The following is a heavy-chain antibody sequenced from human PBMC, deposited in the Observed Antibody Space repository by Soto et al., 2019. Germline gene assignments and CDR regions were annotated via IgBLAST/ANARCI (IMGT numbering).Heavy chain of an antibody. CDR2: IYHSGST. CDR1: GGSISSSNW. D-gene: IGHD3-22*01. J-gene: IGHJ4*02. Sequence: PSETLSLTCAVSGGSISSSNWWSWVRQPPGKGLEWIGEIYHSGSTNYNPSLKSRVTISVDKSKNQFSLKLSSVTAADTAVYYCARDTPYYYDSSGLDYWGQGTLVTVSS. CDR3: ARDTPYYYDSSGLDY. V-gene: IGHV4-4*02.